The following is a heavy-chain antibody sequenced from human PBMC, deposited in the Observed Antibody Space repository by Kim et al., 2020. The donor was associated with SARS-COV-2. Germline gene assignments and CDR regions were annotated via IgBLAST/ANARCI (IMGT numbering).Heavy chain of an antibody. CDR2: INQDGSER. V-gene: IGHV3-7*03. J-gene: IGHJ4*02. CDR1: GFTFSRFW. Sequence: GGSLRLSCAVSGFTFSRFWMSWVRQAPGKGREWVANINQDGSERYSVDSVKGRFTISRDNAKNSLFLQMNSLSAEDTAIYYCARVRDILTANRNYYFDYWGQGALVTVSS. CDR3: ARVRDILTANRNYYFDY. D-gene: IGHD3-9*01.